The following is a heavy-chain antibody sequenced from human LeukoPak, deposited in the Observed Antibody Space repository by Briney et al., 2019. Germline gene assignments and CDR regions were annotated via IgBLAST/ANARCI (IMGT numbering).Heavy chain of an antibody. V-gene: IGHV3-30-3*01. D-gene: IGHD6-13*01. Sequence: PGRSLRLSCAASGFTFSSYAMHWVRQAPGKGLEWVAVISYDGSNKYCADSVKGRFTISRDNSKNTLYLQMNSLRAEDTAVYYCAREAQQQLNYYYYGMDVWGQGTTVTVSS. CDR3: AREAQQQLNYYYYGMDV. CDR2: ISYDGSNK. CDR1: GFTFSSYA. J-gene: IGHJ6*02.